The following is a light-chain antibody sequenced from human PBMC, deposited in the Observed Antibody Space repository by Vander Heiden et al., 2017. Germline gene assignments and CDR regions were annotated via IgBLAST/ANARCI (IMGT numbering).Light chain of an antibody. CDR1: QSVLYSSNNKNY. Sequence: DIVMTQSPDSLAASLGERATINCKSSQSVLYSSNNKNYLAWYQQKPGQPPKLLIYWASTRESGVPDRFSGSGSGTDFTLTISSLQAEDVAVYYCHQYYSIPLTFGQGTKLEIK. V-gene: IGKV4-1*01. J-gene: IGKJ2*01. CDR2: WAS. CDR3: HQYYSIPLT.